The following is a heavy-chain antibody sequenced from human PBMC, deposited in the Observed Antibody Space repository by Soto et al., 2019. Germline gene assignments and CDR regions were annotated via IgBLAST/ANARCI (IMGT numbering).Heavy chain of an antibody. CDR2: ISYSGST. V-gene: IGHV4-61*01. J-gene: IGHJ6*02. CDR3: ARGDYDFWGGDYYYYYAMDV. CDR1: GGSVSSGNYY. Sequence: SETLSLTCTVSGGSVSSGNYYWSWIRQPPGKGLEWIGYISYSGSTNYNPSLKSRLTVSMDTSKNQFSLKLNSVTAADTAVYYCARGDYDFWGGDYYYYYAMDVWGQGTTVTVSS. D-gene: IGHD3-3*01.